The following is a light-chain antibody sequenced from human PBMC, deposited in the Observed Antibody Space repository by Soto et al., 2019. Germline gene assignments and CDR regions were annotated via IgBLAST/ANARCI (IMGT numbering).Light chain of an antibody. V-gene: IGKV1-5*03. Sequence: DIQMTQSPSTLSASVGDRVTITCRASQTLNGWLAWYQQKAGQAPHLLIYKASTLKSGVPSRFSGSGSGTEFTLTISSLQPDDFATYYCQHYNSYSETFGQGAKV. CDR2: KAS. J-gene: IGKJ1*01. CDR3: QHYNSYSET. CDR1: QTLNGW.